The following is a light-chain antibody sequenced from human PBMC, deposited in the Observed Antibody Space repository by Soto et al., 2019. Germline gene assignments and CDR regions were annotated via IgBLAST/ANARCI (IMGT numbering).Light chain of an antibody. V-gene: IGKV3D-15*01. CDR2: GAS. J-gene: IGKJ5*01. CDR1: QSLTSN. Sequence: QSARTIFLSPWERATISCRASQSLTSNFSSYQQKPGHPPRLLLYGASTRATGVLARFSGSGSCTEFTPTISNLQSADYAVYFCQQYHNWPPITFGQGTRLEIK. CDR3: QQYHNWPPIT.